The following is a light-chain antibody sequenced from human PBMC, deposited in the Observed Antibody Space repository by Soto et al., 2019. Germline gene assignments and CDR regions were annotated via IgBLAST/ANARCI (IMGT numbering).Light chain of an antibody. Sequence: QSALTQPRSVSGSPGQSVTISCTGTSRDVGGYNYVSWYQQHPGKAPKPLIYDVTKRPSGVPDRLSGSKSGNTASLTISGLQAEYEADYYCCSFACDYTYVFEPGTKATVL. J-gene: IGLJ1*01. CDR1: SRDVGGYNY. CDR3: CSFACDYTYV. V-gene: IGLV2-11*01. CDR2: DVT.